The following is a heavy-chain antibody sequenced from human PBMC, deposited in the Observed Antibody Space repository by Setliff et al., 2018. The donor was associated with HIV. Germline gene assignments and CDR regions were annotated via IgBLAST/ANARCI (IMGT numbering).Heavy chain of an antibody. V-gene: IGHV1-69*13. CDR3: ARGRMTTVTMSGGACDY. CDR1: GGTFSSHA. J-gene: IGHJ4*02. D-gene: IGHD4-17*01. Sequence: SVKVSCKASGGTFSSHAITWVRQAPGQGLEWMGGIIPMFRTANYAQKFQGRVTIIADESTSTAYMELRSLKSGDTAVYYCARGRMTTVTMSGGACDYWGQGTLVTVSS. CDR2: IIPMFRTA.